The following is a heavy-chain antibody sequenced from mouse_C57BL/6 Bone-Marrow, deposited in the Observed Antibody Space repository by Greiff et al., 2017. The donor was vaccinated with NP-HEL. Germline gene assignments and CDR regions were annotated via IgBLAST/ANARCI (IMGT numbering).Heavy chain of an antibody. CDR3: ARSPLWLRRNYYAMDY. Sequence: EVKLMESGPGLAKPSQTLSLTCSVTGYSITSDYWNWIRKFPGNKLEYMGYIRYSGSTYYNPSLKSRISITRDTSKNQYYLQLNSVTTEDTATYYCARSPLWLRRNYYAMDYWGQGTSVTVSS. J-gene: IGHJ4*01. CDR2: IRYSGST. D-gene: IGHD2-2*01. V-gene: IGHV3-8*01. CDR1: GYSITSDY.